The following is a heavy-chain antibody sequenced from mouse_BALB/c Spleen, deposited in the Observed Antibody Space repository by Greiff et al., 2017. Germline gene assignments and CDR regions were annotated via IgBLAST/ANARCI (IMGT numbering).Heavy chain of an antibody. Sequence: VQLQQSGPELVKPGASVKISCKASGYAFSSSWMNWVKQRPGQGLEWIGRIYPGDGDTNYNGKFKGKATLTADKSSSTAYMQLSSLTSVDSAVYFCARDSFDAPFAYWGQGTLVTVSA. J-gene: IGHJ3*01. V-gene: IGHV1-82*01. CDR2: IYPGDGDT. CDR3: ARDSFDAPFAY. D-gene: IGHD3-2*01. CDR1: GYAFSSSW.